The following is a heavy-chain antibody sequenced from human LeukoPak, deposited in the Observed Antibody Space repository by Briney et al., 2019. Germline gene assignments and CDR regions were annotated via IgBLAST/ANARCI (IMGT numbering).Heavy chain of an antibody. D-gene: IGHD2-15*01. CDR3: AREVVERGAFDI. CDR2: IYYSGST. V-gene: IGHV4-39*07. CDR1: GGSISSSSYY. J-gene: IGHJ3*02. Sequence: PSETLSLTCTVSGGSISSSSYYWGWIRQPPGKGLEWIGSIYYSGSTYYNPSLKSRVTISVDTSKNQFSLKLSSVTAADTAVYYCAREVVERGAFDIWGQGTMVTVSS.